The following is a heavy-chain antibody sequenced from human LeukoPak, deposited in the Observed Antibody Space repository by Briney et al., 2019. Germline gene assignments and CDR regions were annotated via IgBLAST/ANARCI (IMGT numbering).Heavy chain of an antibody. CDR2: ISSSSSYI. CDR3: ARGSYSSLGDY. D-gene: IGHD1-26*01. V-gene: IGHV3-21*01. Sequence: GSLSLSCAASGFTFSSYSMNWVRQAPGKGLEWVSSISSSSSYIYYADSVKGRFTISRDNAKNSLYLQMNSLRAEDTAVYYCARGSYSSLGDYWGQGTLVTVSS. CDR1: GFTFSSYS. J-gene: IGHJ4*02.